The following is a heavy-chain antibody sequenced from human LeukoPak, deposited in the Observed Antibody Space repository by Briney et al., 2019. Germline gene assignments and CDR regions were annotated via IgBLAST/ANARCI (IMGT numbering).Heavy chain of an antibody. CDR1: EFTCSSYS. J-gene: IGHJ3*02. V-gene: IGHV3-48*02. Sequence: PGGSLRLSCVASEFTCSSYSMHWVRQAPGKGLKWVSYISSTTTTTYYADSVKGRFSISRDNAENSLYLQMNSLRDEDTAVYYCVDSMTTWGTFDIWGQGTMVTVSS. D-gene: IGHD3-22*01. CDR2: ISSTTTTT. CDR3: VDSMTTWGTFDI.